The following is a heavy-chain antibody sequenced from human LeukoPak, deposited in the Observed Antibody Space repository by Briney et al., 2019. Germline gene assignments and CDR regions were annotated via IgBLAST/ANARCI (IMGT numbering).Heavy chain of an antibody. Sequence: ASVKVSCKASGYTFTGYYMHWVRQAPGQGLEWMGWINPNSGGTNYAQKFQGRVTMTRNTSISTAYMELSSLRSEDTAVYYCARVQKRRGMDVWGQGTTVTVSS. CDR3: ARVQKRRGMDV. CDR1: GYTFTGYY. J-gene: IGHJ6*02. V-gene: IGHV1-2*02. CDR2: INPNSGGT.